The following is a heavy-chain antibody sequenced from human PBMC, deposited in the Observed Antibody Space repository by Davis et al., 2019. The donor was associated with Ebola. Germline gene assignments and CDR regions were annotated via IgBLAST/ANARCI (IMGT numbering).Heavy chain of an antibody. CDR3: AKEDVTGTTGAFDY. D-gene: IGHD1-7*01. V-gene: IGHV3-30*02. Sequence: PGGSLRLSCAASGFTFTSYTMHWVRQAPGKGLEWVAFIRDDRNEEFYADSVKGRFTISGDNSKTTVFLQMNSLRIEDTAMYYCAKEDVTGTTGAFDYWGQGTLVTVSS. CDR2: IRDDRNEE. CDR1: GFTFTSYT. J-gene: IGHJ4*02.